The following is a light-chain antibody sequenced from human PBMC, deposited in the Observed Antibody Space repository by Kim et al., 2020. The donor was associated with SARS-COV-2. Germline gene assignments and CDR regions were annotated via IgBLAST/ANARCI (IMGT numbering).Light chain of an antibody. V-gene: IGKV1-5*03. CDR3: QQYERSSILT. Sequence: DIQMTQSPSTLSASVGDRVTITCRASQSISDWVAWYQQKPGKAPKVLMYKASILEGGVPSRFSGSGSGTEFTLTISSLEPDDFATYYCQQYERSSILTFGGGTKVDIK. CDR2: KAS. J-gene: IGKJ4*01. CDR1: QSISDW.